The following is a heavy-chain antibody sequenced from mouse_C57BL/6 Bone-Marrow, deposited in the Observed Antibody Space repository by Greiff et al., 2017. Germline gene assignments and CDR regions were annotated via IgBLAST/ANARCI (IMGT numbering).Heavy chain of an antibody. V-gene: IGHV5-9*01. Sequence: EVKLMESGGGLVKPGGSLKLSCAASGFTFSSYTMSWVRQTPEKRLEWVATISGGGGNTYYPDSVKGRFTISRDNAKNTLYLQMSSLRSEDTALYYCARRGYYVDYWGQGTTRTVSS. D-gene: IGHD1-1*02. CDR1: GFTFSSYT. CDR3: ARRGYYVDY. CDR2: ISGGGGNT. J-gene: IGHJ2*01.